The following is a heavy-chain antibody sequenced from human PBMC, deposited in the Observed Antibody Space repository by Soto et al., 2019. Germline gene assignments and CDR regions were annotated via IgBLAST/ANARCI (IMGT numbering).Heavy chain of an antibody. V-gene: IGHV4-30-4*01. Sequence: SETLSLTGTVSGGSISSGDYYGSWIRQPPGKGVEWIGYIYYSGSTYHNPSLKSRVTTSVDTSKNQFSLKLSSVTAADTAVYYCASGGGYYDFWSGYRPYGMDVWGQGTTVTVSS. CDR2: IYYSGST. CDR3: ASGGGYYDFWSGYRPYGMDV. CDR1: GGSISSGDYY. J-gene: IGHJ6*02. D-gene: IGHD3-3*01.